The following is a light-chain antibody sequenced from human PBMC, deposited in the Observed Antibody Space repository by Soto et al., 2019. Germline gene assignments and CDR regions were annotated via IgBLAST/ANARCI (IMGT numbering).Light chain of an antibody. J-gene: IGKJ1*01. V-gene: IGKV3-15*01. CDR3: QQYNNWPQT. CDR1: QSVSSN. Sequence: ELVVTQSPATLSVSPGERATLSCRASQSVSSNLAWYQQKPGQAPRLLIYGASTRATGIPARFSGSGSGTEFTLTISSLQSEDFAVYYCQQYNNWPQTFGQGTKV. CDR2: GAS.